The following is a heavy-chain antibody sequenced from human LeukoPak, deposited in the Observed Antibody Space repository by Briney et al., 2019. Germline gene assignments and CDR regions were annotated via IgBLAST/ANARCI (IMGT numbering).Heavy chain of an antibody. J-gene: IGHJ4*02. V-gene: IGHV5-51*01. Sequence: GESLKISCKGSGYSINNYWIGWVRQMPGKGLEWMGIIYPADSDTRYSPSFQGQVTISADKSISTAYLQWSSLKASDTAMYYCARCKEAFGGILYWGQGTLVTVSS. D-gene: IGHD3-16*01. CDR3: ARCKEAFGGILY. CDR2: IYPADSDT. CDR1: GYSINNYW.